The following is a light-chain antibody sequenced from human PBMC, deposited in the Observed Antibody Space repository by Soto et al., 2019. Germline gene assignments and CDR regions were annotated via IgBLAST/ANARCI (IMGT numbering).Light chain of an antibody. CDR3: QQHFHTPPA. V-gene: IGKV1-39*01. J-gene: IGKJ5*01. CDR2: GAF. Sequence: DIQMTQSPSSLSASVGDRVTITCRASQTINNFLNWYQQKPGKAPNLLIHGAFTLQSGVPSRFTGSGSGTYFTLTISSLQPEDFATYYCQQHFHTPPAFGQGTRLEIK. CDR1: QTINNF.